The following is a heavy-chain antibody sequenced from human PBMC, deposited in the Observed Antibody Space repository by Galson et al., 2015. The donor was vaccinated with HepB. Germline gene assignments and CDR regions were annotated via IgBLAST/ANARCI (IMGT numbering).Heavy chain of an antibody. V-gene: IGHV3-30*18. CDR3: AKRDSSGFAYFDS. Sequence: SLRLSCAASGFTFSSYGMHWVRQAPGKGLEWVAVISYDGSNKYYADSVKGRFTISRDNSKNTLFLQMNSLRAEDTALYYCAKRDSSGFAYFDSWGQGTLVTVSS. CDR1: GFTFSSYG. D-gene: IGHD3-22*01. CDR2: ISYDGSNK. J-gene: IGHJ4*02.